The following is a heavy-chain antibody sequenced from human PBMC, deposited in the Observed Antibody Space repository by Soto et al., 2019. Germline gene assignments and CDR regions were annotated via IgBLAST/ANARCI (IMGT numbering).Heavy chain of an antibody. V-gene: IGHV4-31*01. J-gene: IGHJ4*02. CDR3: ARDRGDSSGYYLDY. Sequence: QVQLQESGPGLVTPSQTLSLTCTVSGDSISSGPYYWSWIRQHPGKGLEWIGYIYYSGITNYNPSLKSLVTISVDTSKNQFSLKLSSVTAADTAVYYCARDRGDSSGYYLDYGGKGTLVTVSS. CDR2: IYYSGIT. CDR1: GDSISSGPYY. D-gene: IGHD3-22*01.